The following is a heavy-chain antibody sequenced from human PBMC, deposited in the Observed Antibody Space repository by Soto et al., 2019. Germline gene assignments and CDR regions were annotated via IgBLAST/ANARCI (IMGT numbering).Heavy chain of an antibody. D-gene: IGHD6-19*01. CDR1: GGSISSYY. CDR3: ARASRSSGWLDFDY. CDR2: IYYSGST. Sequence: LSLPGTVSGGSISSYYWSWIRQPPGKGLEWIGYIYYSGSTNYNPSLKSRVTISVDTSKNQFSLKLSSVTAADTAVYYCARASRSSGWLDFDYWGQGTLVTVSS. J-gene: IGHJ4*02. V-gene: IGHV4-59*01.